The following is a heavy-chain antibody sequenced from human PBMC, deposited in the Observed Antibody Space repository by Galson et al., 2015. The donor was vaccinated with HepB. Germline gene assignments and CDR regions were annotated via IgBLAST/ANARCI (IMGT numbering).Heavy chain of an antibody. CDR3: ARDSGERVPFDY. D-gene: IGHD2-2*01. V-gene: IGHV1-18*04. Sequence: SVKVSCKASGYTFSSYGISWVRQAPGQGLEWMGWISAYNGNTKNAQKFQGRVTMTTDTSTSTAYMELRSLRSDDTAVYYCARDSGERVPFDYWGQGTLVTVSS. CDR1: GYTFSSYG. CDR2: ISAYNGNT. J-gene: IGHJ4*02.